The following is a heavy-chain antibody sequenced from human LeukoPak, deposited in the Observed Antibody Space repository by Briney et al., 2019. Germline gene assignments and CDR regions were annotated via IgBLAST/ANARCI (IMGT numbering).Heavy chain of an antibody. Sequence: SETLSLTCTVSGGSISGSVYYWGWIRQPPGKGLERLGSIFYSGSTYYNPSLKSRVTISVDTSKNQFSLKLSSVTAADTAVYYCARMIAAAGTEYFDLWGRGTLVTVSS. D-gene: IGHD6-13*01. V-gene: IGHV4-39*07. J-gene: IGHJ2*01. CDR1: GGSISGSVYY. CDR3: ARMIAAAGTEYFDL. CDR2: IFYSGST.